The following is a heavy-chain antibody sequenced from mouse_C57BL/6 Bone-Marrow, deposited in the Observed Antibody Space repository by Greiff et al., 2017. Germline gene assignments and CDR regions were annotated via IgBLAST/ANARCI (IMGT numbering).Heavy chain of an antibody. V-gene: IGHV5-17*01. CDR2: ISSGSSTI. CDR3: ARGFAY. Sequence: EVKLVESGGGLVKPGGSLKLSCAASGFTFSDYGMHWVRQAPEKGLEWVAYISSGSSTIYYADTMKGRFTISRDNAKNTLFLQMTSLRSEDTAMYYCARGFAYWGQGTLVTVSA. CDR1: GFTFSDYG. J-gene: IGHJ3*01.